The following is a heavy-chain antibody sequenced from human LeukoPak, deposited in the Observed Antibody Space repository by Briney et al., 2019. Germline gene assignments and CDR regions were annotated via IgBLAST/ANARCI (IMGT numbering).Heavy chain of an antibody. Sequence: SVKASCKSSGGTFSSYAISWVRQAPGQGLEWMGRIIPILGIANYAQKFQGRVTITADKSTSTAYMELSSLRSEDTAVYYCASLPEYCSSTSCYLSYWGQGTLVTVSS. CDR2: IIPILGIA. D-gene: IGHD2-2*01. J-gene: IGHJ4*02. CDR1: GGTFSSYA. V-gene: IGHV1-69*04. CDR3: ASLPEYCSSTSCYLSY.